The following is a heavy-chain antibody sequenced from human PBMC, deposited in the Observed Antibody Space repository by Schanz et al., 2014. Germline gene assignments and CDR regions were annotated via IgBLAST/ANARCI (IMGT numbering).Heavy chain of an antibody. V-gene: IGHV3-30*03. D-gene: IGHD2-15*01. CDR3: ARVVAAAPQGCNY. J-gene: IGHJ4*02. CDR1: GFPFSMAW. CDR2: ISHDGNNK. Sequence: VQLVESGGGLVKPGGSLRLSCAASGFPFSMAWMTWVRQAPGKGLEWVAVISHDGNNKYYGDSVKGRFTISRDNSKNTVYLLMNSLRVEDTAVYYCARVVAAAPQGCNYWGQGTLVTVSS.